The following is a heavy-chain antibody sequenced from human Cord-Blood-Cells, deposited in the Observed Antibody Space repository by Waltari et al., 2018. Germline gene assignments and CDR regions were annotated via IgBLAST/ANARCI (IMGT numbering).Heavy chain of an antibody. J-gene: IGHJ4*02. CDR1: GYTFTSYD. CDR3: ATTHYDILTGSDY. V-gene: IGHV1-8*01. D-gene: IGHD3-9*01. Sequence: QVQLVQSGAEVEKPGASVKVSCKASGYTFTSYDINWVRQATGQGLEWMGRMNPNSVNIGYAKKFQGRVTMTRNTSISTAYMELSSLRSEDTAVYYCATTHYDILTGSDYWGQGTLVTVSS. CDR2: MNPNSVNI.